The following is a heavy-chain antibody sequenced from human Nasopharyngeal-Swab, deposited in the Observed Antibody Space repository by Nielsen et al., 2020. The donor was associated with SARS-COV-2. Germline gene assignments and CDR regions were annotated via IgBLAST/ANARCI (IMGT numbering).Heavy chain of an antibody. Sequence: WIRQPPGKGLEWVSAISGSGGSTYCADSVKGRFTISRDNSKNTLYLQMNSLRAEDTAVYYCAKDGAGVYYFDYWGQGTLVTVSS. CDR2: ISGSGGST. D-gene: IGHD1-26*01. J-gene: IGHJ4*02. V-gene: IGHV3-23*01. CDR3: AKDGAGVYYFDY.